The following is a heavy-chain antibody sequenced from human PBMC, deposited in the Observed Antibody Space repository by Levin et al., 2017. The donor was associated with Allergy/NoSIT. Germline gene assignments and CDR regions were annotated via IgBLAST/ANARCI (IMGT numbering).Heavy chain of an antibody. V-gene: IGHV3-23*01. CDR2: FRDTRYT. J-gene: IGHJ3*01. D-gene: IGHD3-22*01. CDR1: GFTFGNYA. Sequence: GESLKISCAASGFTFGNYAMSWVRQAPGKGLEWVAGFRDTRYTNYADSENGRFTISRDNYRNMFYLQMNSLRAEDTALYYCARFARPAGVYDSSDSFDLWGQGTMVTVSS. CDR3: ARFARPAGVYDSSDSFDL.